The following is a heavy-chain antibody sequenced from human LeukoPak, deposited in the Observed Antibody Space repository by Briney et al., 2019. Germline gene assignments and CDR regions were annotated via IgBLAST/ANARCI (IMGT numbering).Heavy chain of an antibody. CDR3: ARDWSGGNSGYINY. CDR2: IGTAGDT. J-gene: IGHJ4*01. CDR1: GFTFSSYD. Sequence: GGSLRLSCAASGFTFSSYDMHWVRQATGKGLEWVSAIGTAGDTYYPGSVKGRFTISRENAKNSLYLQMNSLRAGDTAVYYCARDWSGGNSGYINYWGHGTLVTVSS. D-gene: IGHD3-22*01. V-gene: IGHV3-13*01.